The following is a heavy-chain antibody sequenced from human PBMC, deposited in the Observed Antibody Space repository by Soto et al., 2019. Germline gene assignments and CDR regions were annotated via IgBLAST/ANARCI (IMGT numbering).Heavy chain of an antibody. D-gene: IGHD3-16*02. CDR3: ARDRLRLGELSLTGYFDY. CDR1: GFTFTSYA. Sequence: QVQLVESGGSVVQPGRSLRLSCEASGFTFTSYAMHWVRQAPGKGLEWVAVISYDGINEYYADSVKGRFTISRDNSKNTLFLQMSSLRVEDTAVYYCARDRLRLGELSLTGYFDYWGQGTLVTVSS. J-gene: IGHJ4*02. CDR2: ISYDGINE. V-gene: IGHV3-30*15.